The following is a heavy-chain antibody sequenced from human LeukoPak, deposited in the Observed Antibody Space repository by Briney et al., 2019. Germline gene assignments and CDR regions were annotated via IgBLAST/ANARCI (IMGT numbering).Heavy chain of an antibody. CDR2: IHYSGST. D-gene: IGHD2-15*01. CDR1: GGSISSYY. CDR3: ARYSDEIDY. V-gene: IGHV4-59*01. J-gene: IGHJ4*02. Sequence: PSETLSLTCTVSGGSISSYYWSWIRQPPGKGLEWIGYIHYSGSTNYNPSLKSRVTISVDTSKNQFSLKLSSVTAADTAVYYCARYSDEIDYWGQGTLVTVSS.